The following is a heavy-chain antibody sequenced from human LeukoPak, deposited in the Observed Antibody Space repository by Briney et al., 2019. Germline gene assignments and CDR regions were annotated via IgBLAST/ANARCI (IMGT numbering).Heavy chain of an antibody. Sequence: GSLILSCAASGFTFTNAWMGWVRQAPGKGLEWVCRIKSKADGQTRDYATPVKGRFTISRDDSNNMIYLQMNNLQSDDTALYYCATDDYASWGQGTLVTVSS. J-gene: IGHJ5*02. CDR3: ATDDYAS. CDR1: GFTFTNAW. D-gene: IGHD4/OR15-4a*01. V-gene: IGHV3-15*01. CDR2: IKSKADGQTR.